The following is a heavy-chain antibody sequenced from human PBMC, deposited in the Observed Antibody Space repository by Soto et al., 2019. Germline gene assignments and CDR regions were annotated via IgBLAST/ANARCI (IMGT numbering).Heavy chain of an antibody. D-gene: IGHD1-1*01. CDR1: GFTVSSNY. V-gene: IGHV3-66*01. CDR2: LYSGGST. CDR3: ARDFSCDPTRNWFAP. Sequence: EVQLVESGGGLVQPGGSLRLSCAASGFTVSSNYMSWVRQAPGKGLEWVSVLYSGGSTYYADSVKGRFTHSRDNSKNTLYLQMNSLRAEDTAVYYCARDFSCDPTRNWFAPWGQGTLVTVSS. J-gene: IGHJ5*02.